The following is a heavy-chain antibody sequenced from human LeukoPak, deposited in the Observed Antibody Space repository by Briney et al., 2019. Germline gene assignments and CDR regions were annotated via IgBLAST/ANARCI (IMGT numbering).Heavy chain of an antibody. J-gene: IGHJ4*02. CDR1: GYTFTSYA. Sequence: ASVKVSCKASGYTFTSYAMHWVRQAPGQRREWVGWIKAVSGDTKYSQELQGRVTINRDTSGNTVYMELSSLRYEDMAVYYCARVAGTLFDYWGQGTLVTVSS. CDR2: IKAVSGDT. CDR3: ARVAGTLFDY. V-gene: IGHV1-3*03. D-gene: IGHD6-19*01.